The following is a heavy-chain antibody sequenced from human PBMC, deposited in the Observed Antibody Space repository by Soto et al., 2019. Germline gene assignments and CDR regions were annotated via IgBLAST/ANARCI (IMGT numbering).Heavy chain of an antibody. D-gene: IGHD3-3*01. J-gene: IGHJ5*02. CDR3: AAGHYDFWSGSWFDP. CDR2: ISSSSSYI. CDR1: GFTFSSYS. V-gene: IGHV3-21*01. Sequence: GGSLRLSCAASGFTFSSYSMNWVRQAPGKGLEWVSSISSSSSYIYYADSGKGRFTISRDNAKNSLYLQMNSLRAEDTAVYYCAAGHYDFWSGSWFDPWGQGTLVTVSS.